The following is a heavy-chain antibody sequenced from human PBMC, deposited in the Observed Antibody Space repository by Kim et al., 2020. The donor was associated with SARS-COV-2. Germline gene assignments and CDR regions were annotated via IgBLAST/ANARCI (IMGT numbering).Heavy chain of an antibody. CDR1: GYTFSNYW. D-gene: IGHD3-22*01. CDR3: AKHSLPRDSSGYFYL. CDR2: IDPSDSYM. Sequence: GESLKISCKTFGYTFSNYWISWVRQVSGKGLEWMGRIDPSDSYMDYNPSFQGHVTISIDESIRTAYVQLSSLKASDTAIYYCAKHSLPRDSSGYFYLWGQGNPVTVAS. V-gene: IGHV5-10-1*01. J-gene: IGHJ4*02.